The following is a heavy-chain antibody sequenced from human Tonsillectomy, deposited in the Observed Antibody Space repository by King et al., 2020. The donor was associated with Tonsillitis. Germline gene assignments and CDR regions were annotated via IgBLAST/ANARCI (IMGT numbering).Heavy chain of an antibody. J-gene: IGHJ6*03. V-gene: IGHV3-30*01. CDR3: ARDNYYHYYMDV. CDR1: GFTFSTYA. CDR2: ISYDGSNK. Sequence: VQLVESGGGVVQPGRSLRLSCAASGFTFSTYAMHWVRQAPGKGLEWVAVISYDGSNKYYADSGKGRFTISRDNSKNTLYLQMNSLRGEDTAVYYCARDNYYHYYMDVWGKGTTVTVSS.